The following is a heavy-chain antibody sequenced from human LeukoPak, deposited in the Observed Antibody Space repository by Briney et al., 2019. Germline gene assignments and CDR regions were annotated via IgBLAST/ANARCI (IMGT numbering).Heavy chain of an antibody. J-gene: IGHJ3*01. V-gene: IGHV1-58*01. CDR2: IVVGSGNT. CDR3: AAEGRPTVVTFRKGAVDL. Sequence: SVKVSCKASGFTFTSSAVQWVRQARGQRLEWIGWIVVGSGNTNYAQKFQERVTITRDMPTSTVYMELSSLRSEDTAVYYCAAEGRPTVVTFRKGAVDLWGQGTMVTVSS. D-gene: IGHD4-23*01. CDR1: GFTFTSSA.